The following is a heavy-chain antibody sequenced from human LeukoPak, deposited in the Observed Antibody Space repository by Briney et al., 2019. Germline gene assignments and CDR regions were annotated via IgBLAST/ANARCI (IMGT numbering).Heavy chain of an antibody. CDR1: GFTFSSYS. V-gene: IGHV3-21*01. Sequence: GGSLRLSCAVSGFTFSSYSMNWVRQAPGKGLEWVSSISSSSSYIYYADSVKGRFTISRDNAKNSLYLQMNSLRAEDTAVYYCARMVIAAAGTVYYYGMDVWGQGTTVTVSS. D-gene: IGHD6-13*01. J-gene: IGHJ6*02. CDR2: ISSSSSYI. CDR3: ARMVIAAAGTVYYYGMDV.